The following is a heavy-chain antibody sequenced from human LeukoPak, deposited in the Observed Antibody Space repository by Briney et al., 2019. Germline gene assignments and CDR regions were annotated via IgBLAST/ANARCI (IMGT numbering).Heavy chain of an antibody. V-gene: IGHV3-15*01. Sequence: PGGSLRLSCAASGFALSSAWMSWVRQAPGKGLEWVGRIKTKTDGGTPDYAAPVKGRFSISRDDSGNTLYLQMNSLKTEDTAVYYCTTYRVGEQWMIPNYWGQGTLVTVSS. CDR1: GFALSSAW. CDR2: IKTKTDGGTP. J-gene: IGHJ4*02. D-gene: IGHD6-19*01. CDR3: TTYRVGEQWMIPNY.